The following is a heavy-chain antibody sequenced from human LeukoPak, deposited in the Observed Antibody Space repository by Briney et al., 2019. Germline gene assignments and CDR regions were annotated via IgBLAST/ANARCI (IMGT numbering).Heavy chain of an antibody. Sequence: GRSLRFSCTTSGFTFDDYAMHWVRQVPGKGLEWVSGITWNSVNIGYADSVRGRFTISRDNAKNSLYLQMNSLRAEDTALYYCAKDKAMAGFYYFDYWGQGTLVTVSS. CDR2: ITWNSVNI. CDR1: GFTFDDYA. D-gene: IGHD6-19*01. CDR3: AKDKAMAGFYYFDY. V-gene: IGHV3-9*01. J-gene: IGHJ4*02.